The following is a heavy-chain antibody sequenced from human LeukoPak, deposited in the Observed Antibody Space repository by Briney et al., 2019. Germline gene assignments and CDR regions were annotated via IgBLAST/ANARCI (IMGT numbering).Heavy chain of an antibody. D-gene: IGHD6-19*01. CDR2: ISYDGSNK. J-gene: IGHJ4*02. Sequence: PGGSLRLSCAASGFTFSSYALHWVRQAPGKGLEWVAVISYDGSNKFYADSVKGRFTISRDNSKNTLYLQMNSLRAEDTAVYYCARARGASGWYFDYWGQGTLVTVSS. CDR1: GFTFSSYA. CDR3: ARARGASGWYFDY. V-gene: IGHV3-30-3*01.